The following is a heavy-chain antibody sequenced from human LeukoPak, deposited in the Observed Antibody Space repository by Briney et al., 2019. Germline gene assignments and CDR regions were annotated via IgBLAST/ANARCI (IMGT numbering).Heavy chain of an antibody. Sequence: ASVKVSCKASGYTFTNFDINWVRQAPGQGLEWMGWMNPVSGNAGSAQKFQGRVTLTRDTSISTAYMELGSLTSDDTAFYYCARAPMGTAPLYWGQGTLVTVSS. D-gene: IGHD1/OR15-1a*01. CDR3: ARAPMGTAPLY. J-gene: IGHJ4*02. CDR2: MNPVSGNA. CDR1: GYTFTNFD. V-gene: IGHV1-8*01.